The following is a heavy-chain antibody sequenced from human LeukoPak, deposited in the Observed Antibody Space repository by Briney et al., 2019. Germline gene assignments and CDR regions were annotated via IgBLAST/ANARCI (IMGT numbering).Heavy chain of an antibody. CDR3: AGQGYYYDSSGYSPFDY. D-gene: IGHD3-22*01. CDR2: INAGNGNT. J-gene: IGHJ4*02. V-gene: IGHV1-3*01. CDR1: GYTFTSYA. Sequence: ASVKVSCKASGYTFTSYAMHWVRQAPGQRLEWMGWINAGNGNTKYSQKFQGRVTITRDTSASTAYMELSSLRSEDTAVYYCAGQGYYYDSSGYSPFDYWGQGTLVTVSS.